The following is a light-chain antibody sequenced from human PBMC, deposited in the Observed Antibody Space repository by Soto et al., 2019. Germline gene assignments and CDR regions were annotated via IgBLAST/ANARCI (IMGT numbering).Light chain of an antibody. CDR3: QHYNTYPWT. CDR1: QSISSW. V-gene: IGKV1-5*01. Sequence: DIQMTQSPSTLSASVGDRVTISCRASQSISSWLAWYQQKPGKAPKLLIYDASSLESGVPSRFSGSGSGTEFTLTITSLQPADFATYYCQHYNTYPWTFGQGTMVEI. CDR2: DAS. J-gene: IGKJ1*01.